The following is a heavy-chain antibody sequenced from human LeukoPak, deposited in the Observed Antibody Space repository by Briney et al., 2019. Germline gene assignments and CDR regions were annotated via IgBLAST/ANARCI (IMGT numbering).Heavy chain of an antibody. CDR3: AKDRSSIVVVTPFDY. V-gene: IGHV3-23*01. CDR1: GFTFGSYW. CDR2: ISGSGGST. J-gene: IGHJ4*02. Sequence: PGGSLRLSCAASGFTFGSYWMHWVRQAPGKGLEWVSAISGSGGSTYYADSVKGRFTISRDNSKNTLYLQMNSLRAEDTAVYYCAKDRSSIVVVTPFDYWGQGTLVTVSS. D-gene: IGHD3-22*01.